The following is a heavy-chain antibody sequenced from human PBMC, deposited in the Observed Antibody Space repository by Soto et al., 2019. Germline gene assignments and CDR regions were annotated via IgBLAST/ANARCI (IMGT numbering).Heavy chain of an antibody. CDR2: IWYDGSNK. CDR3: ARGDYYFDC. J-gene: IGHJ4*02. Sequence: QVQLVESGGGVVQPGRSLRLSCAASGFTFSSSGMHWVRQAPGKGLEWVAVIWYDGSNKYYVDSVKGRFTISRDNSKNTLYLQMNSLRAEDTAVYYCARGDYYFDCWGQGTLVTVSS. V-gene: IGHV3-33*01. CDR1: GFTFSSSG.